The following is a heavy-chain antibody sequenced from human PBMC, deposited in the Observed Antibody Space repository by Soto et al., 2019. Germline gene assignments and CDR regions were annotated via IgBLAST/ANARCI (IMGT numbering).Heavy chain of an antibody. V-gene: IGHV4-39*01. CDR3: ASSYSSSWYESYYYGMDV. Sequence: PSETLSLTCTVSGGSIISSSYYWVWIRQPPGKGLEWIGSIYYSGSTYYNPSLKSRVTISVDTSKNQFSLKLSSVTAADTAVYYCASSYSSSWYESYYYGMDVWGQGTTVTVSS. CDR2: IYYSGST. CDR1: GGSIISSSYY. D-gene: IGHD6-13*01. J-gene: IGHJ6*02.